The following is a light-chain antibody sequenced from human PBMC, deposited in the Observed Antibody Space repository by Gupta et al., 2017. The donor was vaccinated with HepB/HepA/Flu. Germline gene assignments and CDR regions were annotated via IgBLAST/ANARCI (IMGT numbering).Light chain of an antibody. CDR2: AVS. V-gene: IGLV2-14*01. CDR1: NSDIGDYDY. CDR3: VSASSSSSRV. Sequence: QSALTQPASVSGSPGQSITISRTGTNSDIGDYDYVYWYQQHPGKAPKLLIYAVSNRPSGVSNRFSGSKAVNTASLSISVRPAEDEADYYSVSASSSSSRVFGTGTKVTVL. J-gene: IGLJ1*01.